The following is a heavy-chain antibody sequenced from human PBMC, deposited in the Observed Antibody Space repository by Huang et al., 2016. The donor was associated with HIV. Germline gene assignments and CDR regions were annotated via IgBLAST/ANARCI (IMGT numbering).Heavy chain of an antibody. CDR1: GGSIRSSDYH. J-gene: IGHJ6*03. Sequence: QLLLQESGPGLVKPSEALALTCAVSGGSIRSSDYHWGWIRQPPGKGLEWIGSIYYKGSTHYSPSLKRRVTIAVDTSKNLCFLNLTSMTAADTAVYYCARHREGPVAYYSGWGSHLNYMDVWGRGRTVVVSS. CDR2: IYYKGST. D-gene: IGHD3-10*01. V-gene: IGHV4-39*01. CDR3: ARHREGPVAYYSGWGSHLNYMDV.